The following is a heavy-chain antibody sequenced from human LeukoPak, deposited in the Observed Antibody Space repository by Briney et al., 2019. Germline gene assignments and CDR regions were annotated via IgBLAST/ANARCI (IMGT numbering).Heavy chain of an antibody. CDR2: LSGSGNST. J-gene: IGHJ4*02. CDR1: GFTFSKYA. Sequence: PGGSLRLSCAASGFTFSKYAMSWVRQAPGEGLEWVSALSGSGNSTYHADSVKGRFTISRDNSKNTLYLQMNSLRAEDTAVYYCARDPNTYDILTGYWNYWGQGTLVTVSS. V-gene: IGHV3-23*01. D-gene: IGHD3-9*01. CDR3: ARDPNTYDILTGYWNY.